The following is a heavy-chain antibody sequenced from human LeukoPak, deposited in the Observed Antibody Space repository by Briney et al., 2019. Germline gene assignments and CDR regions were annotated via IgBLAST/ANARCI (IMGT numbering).Heavy chain of an antibody. V-gene: IGHV1-69*04. CDR2: IIPILGIA. CDR3: ARDRYDILTGYTPISDY. CDR1: GGTFSSYA. D-gene: IGHD3-9*01. J-gene: IGHJ4*02. Sequence: SVKVSCKASGGTFSSYAISWVRQAPGQGLEWMGRIIPILGIANYARKFQGRVTITADQSTSTAYMELSSLRSEDTAVYYCARDRYDILTGYTPISDYWGQGTLVTVSS.